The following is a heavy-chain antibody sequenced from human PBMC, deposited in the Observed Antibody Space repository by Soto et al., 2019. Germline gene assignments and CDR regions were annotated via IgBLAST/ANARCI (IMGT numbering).Heavy chain of an antibody. CDR3: ARGGSLAAAGTMDPYYGMDV. D-gene: IGHD6-13*01. J-gene: IGHJ6*02. Sequence: GASVKVSCKASGYTFTSYGNSWVRQAPGQGLEWMGWISAYNGNTNYAQKFQGWVTMTRDTSISTAYMELSRLRSDGTAVYYCARGGSLAAAGTMDPYYGMDVWGQGTTVTVSS. CDR2: ISAYNGNT. V-gene: IGHV1-18*01. CDR1: GYTFTSYG.